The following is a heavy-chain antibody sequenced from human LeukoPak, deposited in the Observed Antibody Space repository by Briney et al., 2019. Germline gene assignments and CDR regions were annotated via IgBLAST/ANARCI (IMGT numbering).Heavy chain of an antibody. J-gene: IGHJ5*02. V-gene: IGHV3-53*01. Sequence: GGSLRLSCAASGFTVSSNYMSWVRQAPGKGLEWVSVIYSGGSTYYADSVKGRFTISRDNAKNTVYLEMNSLSVGDTATYYCIRDFRSADLWGQGTLVTVTS. CDR2: IYSGGST. CDR3: IRDFRSADL. CDR1: GFTVSSNY.